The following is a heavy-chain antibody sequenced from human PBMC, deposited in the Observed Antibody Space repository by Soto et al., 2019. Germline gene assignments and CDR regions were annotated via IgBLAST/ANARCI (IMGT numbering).Heavy chain of an antibody. J-gene: IGHJ3*02. Sequence: SETLSLTCAVYGGSFSGYYWSWIRQPPGKGLEWIGEINHSGSTNYNPSLKSRVTMSVDTSKNQFSLQLSSVTAADTAVYYCARGVLLWFGEFHAFDIWGQGTMVTVSS. V-gene: IGHV4-34*01. CDR2: INHSGST. D-gene: IGHD3-10*01. CDR1: GGSFSGYY. CDR3: ARGVLLWFGEFHAFDI.